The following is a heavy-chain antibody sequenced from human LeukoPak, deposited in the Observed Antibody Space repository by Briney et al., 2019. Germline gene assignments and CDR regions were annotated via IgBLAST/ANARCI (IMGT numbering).Heavy chain of an antibody. CDR3: ARDSVVTASHFDY. J-gene: IGHJ4*02. CDR1: GYTFTGYY. D-gene: IGHD2-21*02. V-gene: IGHV1-2*02. CDR2: INPNGGGT. Sequence: GASVKVSCKASGYTFTGYYMHWVRQAPGQGLEWMGWINPNGGGTNYAQKFQGRVTMTRDTSISTAYMELSRLRSDDTAVYYCARDSVVTASHFDYWGQGTLVTVSS.